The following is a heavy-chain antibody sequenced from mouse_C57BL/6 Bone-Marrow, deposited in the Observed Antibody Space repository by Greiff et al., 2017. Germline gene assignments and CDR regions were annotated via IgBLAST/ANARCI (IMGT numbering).Heavy chain of an antibody. D-gene: IGHD1-1*01. Sequence: VQLKQPGAELVKPGASVKVSCKASGYTFTSYWMHWVKQRPGQGLEWIGRIHPSDSDTNYNQKFKGKATLTVDKSSSTAYMQLSSLTSEDSAVYYCAIHFLITTVVAGAMDYWGQGTSVTVSS. CDR1: GYTFTSYW. V-gene: IGHV1-74*01. CDR2: IHPSDSDT. J-gene: IGHJ4*01. CDR3: AIHFLITTVVAGAMDY.